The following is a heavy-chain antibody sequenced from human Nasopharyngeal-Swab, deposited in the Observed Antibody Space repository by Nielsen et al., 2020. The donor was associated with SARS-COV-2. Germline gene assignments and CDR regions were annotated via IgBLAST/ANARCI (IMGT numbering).Heavy chain of an antibody. Sequence: SETLSLTCGLNGASFSGYYWGWIRQPPGQGLEWIGDITRRGNTNYNPALKSRVTISMATSKDEFSLKLTSVTAADTAIYFCARVNNGGGIVPASYSFFMDVWGKGTSVAVSS. J-gene: IGHJ6*03. D-gene: IGHD2-2*01. CDR2: ITRRGNT. CDR3: ARVNNGGGIVPASYSFFMDV. V-gene: IGHV4-34*01. CDR1: GASFSGYY.